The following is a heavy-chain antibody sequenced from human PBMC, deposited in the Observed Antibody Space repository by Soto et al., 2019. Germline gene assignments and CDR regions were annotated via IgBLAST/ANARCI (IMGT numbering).Heavy chain of an antibody. J-gene: IGHJ6*03. D-gene: IGHD3-10*01. CDR3: ARGLIVWFGELSRRGGHYYYMDV. CDR2: INDSGNI. Sequence: PPETLSLTCAVYGPSFSGYQSTWIRQTPGKGLEWIGEINDSGNINYNPSLKSRVTISLDTPKKQISLKLSSVTAADSAVYYCARGLIVWFGELSRRGGHYYYMDVWGKGTTVTVSS. CDR1: GPSFSGYQ. V-gene: IGHV4-34*01.